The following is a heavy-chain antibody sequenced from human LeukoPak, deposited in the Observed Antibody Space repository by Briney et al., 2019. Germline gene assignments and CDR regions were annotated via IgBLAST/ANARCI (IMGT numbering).Heavy chain of an antibody. CDR2: IIPIFGTA. Sequence: SVKVSCKASGGTFSSYAISWVRQAPGQGLEWMGGIIPIFGTANCAQKFQGRVTITADKSTSTAYMELSSLRSEDTAVYYCARVQVDSPELDYWGQGTLVTVSS. V-gene: IGHV1-69*06. CDR1: GGTFSSYA. D-gene: IGHD3-10*01. CDR3: ARVQVDSPELDY. J-gene: IGHJ4*02.